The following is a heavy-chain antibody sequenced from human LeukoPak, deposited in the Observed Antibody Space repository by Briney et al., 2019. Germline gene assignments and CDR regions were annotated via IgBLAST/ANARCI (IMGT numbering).Heavy chain of an antibody. Sequence: GGSLRLSCAASGFTFSRYGMHWVRQAPGKGLEWLAVMSSDGGDIYYADSVKGRFTISRDNSKNTLYLQMNSLRAEDTAVYYCARVTGYMIEDYFDYWGQGTLVTVSS. D-gene: IGHD3-22*01. CDR2: MSSDGGDI. J-gene: IGHJ4*02. V-gene: IGHV3-30*03. CDR1: GFTFSRYG. CDR3: ARVTGYMIEDYFDY.